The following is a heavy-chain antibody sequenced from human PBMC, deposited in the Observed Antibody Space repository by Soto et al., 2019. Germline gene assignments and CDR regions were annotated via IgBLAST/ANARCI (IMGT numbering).Heavy chain of an antibody. CDR1: GYTFGNYG. CDR2: INAGNRNT. Sequence: ASVKVSCKASGYTFGNYGIHWVRQAPGQRPEWMGWINAGNRNTKYSPRFQDRVTITRDTYASTAYMEVSRLTYEDTAVYFCARDGAAARHINFAYWGQGTLVTISS. CDR3: ARDGAAARHINFAY. J-gene: IGHJ4*02. D-gene: IGHD6-25*01. V-gene: IGHV1-3*01.